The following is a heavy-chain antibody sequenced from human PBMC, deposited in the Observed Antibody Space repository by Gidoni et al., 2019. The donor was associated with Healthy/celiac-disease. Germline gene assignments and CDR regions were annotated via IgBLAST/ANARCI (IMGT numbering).Heavy chain of an antibody. D-gene: IGHD3-22*01. CDR1: GYTFTSYA. J-gene: IGHJ4*02. CDR3: AREENSSGYYLVDY. V-gene: IGHV1-3*01. CDR2: INAGNGNT. Sequence: QVQLVQSGAEVKKPGASVKVSCKASGYTFTSYAMHWVRQAPGQRLEWMGWINAGNGNTKYSQKFQGRVTITRDTSASTAYMELSSLRSEDTAVYYCAREENSSGYYLVDYWGQGTLVTVSS.